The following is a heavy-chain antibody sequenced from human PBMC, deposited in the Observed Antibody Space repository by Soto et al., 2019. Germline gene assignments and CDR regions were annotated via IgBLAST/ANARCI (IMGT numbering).Heavy chain of an antibody. J-gene: IGHJ4*02. CDR1: GFTFNTLA. CDR2: ISISGDRT. CDR3: AQAGRSGWRNYFDH. Sequence: XGSLRLPCVTSGFTFNTLAMGWVRRAPGKGLEWVSAISISGDRTYYADSVKGRFFISRDNSNNTLFLRVSSLRVEDTATYYCAQAGRSGWRNYFDHWGQGTPVTVSS. V-gene: IGHV3-23*01. D-gene: IGHD6-19*01.